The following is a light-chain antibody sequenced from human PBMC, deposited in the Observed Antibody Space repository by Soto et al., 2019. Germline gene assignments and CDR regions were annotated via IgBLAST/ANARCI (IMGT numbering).Light chain of an antibody. V-gene: IGLV1-47*01. J-gene: IGLJ1*01. Sequence: QSALTQPPSASGTPGQRVTISCSGSSSNIGSNYVYWYQQLPGTAPKLLIYRNNQRPSGVPDRFPGSKSGTSASLAISGLRSEDEADYYCAAWDDSPREVFGTGTKVTVL. CDR3: AAWDDSPREV. CDR1: SSNIGSNY. CDR2: RNN.